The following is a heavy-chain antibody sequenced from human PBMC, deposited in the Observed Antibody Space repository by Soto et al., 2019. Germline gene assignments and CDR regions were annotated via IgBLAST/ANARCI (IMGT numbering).Heavy chain of an antibody. CDR3: ARNWLYCSGGSCPVHDAFDI. V-gene: IGHV1-46*03. Sequence: ASVKGSCKASGYTFTSYYRHWVRQAPGQGLEWMGIINPSGGSTSYAQKFQGRVTMTRDTSTSTVYMELSSLRSEDTAVYYCARNWLYCSGGSCPVHDAFDIWGQGTMVTV. CDR2: INPSGGST. CDR1: GYTFTSYY. D-gene: IGHD2-15*01. J-gene: IGHJ3*02.